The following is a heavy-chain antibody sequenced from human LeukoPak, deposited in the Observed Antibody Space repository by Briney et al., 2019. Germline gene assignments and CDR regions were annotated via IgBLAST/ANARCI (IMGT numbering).Heavy chain of an antibody. CDR2: ISTAGYST. V-gene: IGHV3-23*01. J-gene: IGHJ4*02. CDR3: AKDATGYSSGGGYFGY. Sequence: GALRLSCAASGFTFSSYAMSWVRQAPGKGLEWVSTISTAGYSTYYADSVKDRFTISRDNSENTLYLQMNSLRPEDTAMYYCAKDATGYSSGGGYFGYWGQGALVTVSS. CDR1: GFTFSSYA. D-gene: IGHD6-19*01.